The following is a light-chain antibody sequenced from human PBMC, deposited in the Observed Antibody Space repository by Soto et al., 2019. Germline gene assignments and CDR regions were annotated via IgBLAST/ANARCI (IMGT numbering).Light chain of an antibody. CDR1: SGDLGLYNY. Sequence: QSVLTQPPSASGSPGQSITISCAGTSGDLGLYNYVSWFQQHPGKAPKLIIFEVNKRPSGVPDRFSGSKSGNTASLTVSGLQADDEAQYYCSSYAGPNTLIFGGGTKVTVL. V-gene: IGLV2-8*01. J-gene: IGLJ2*01. CDR3: SSYAGPNTLI. CDR2: EVN.